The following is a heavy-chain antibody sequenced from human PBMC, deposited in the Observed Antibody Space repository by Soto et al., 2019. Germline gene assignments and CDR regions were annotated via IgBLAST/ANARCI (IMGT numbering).Heavy chain of an antibody. Sequence: SETLSLTCNVSGTSVTSYSYYWNWIRQPPGKGLEWIGYVFESENTKYNPSLKGRTSISVDTSKNQFSLTLTSVTAADAAVYYCTRARISMIEYYWGPGTLVTVSS. V-gene: IGHV4-61*01. CDR2: VFESENT. D-gene: IGHD3-16*01. CDR1: GTSVTSYSYY. CDR3: TRARISMIEYY. J-gene: IGHJ4*02.